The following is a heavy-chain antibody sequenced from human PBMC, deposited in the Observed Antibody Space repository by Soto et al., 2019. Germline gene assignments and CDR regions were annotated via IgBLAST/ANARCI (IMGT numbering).Heavy chain of an antibody. D-gene: IGHD2-8*01. J-gene: IGHJ3*02. CDR3: ARARYCTNGVCYLAPSAIDI. V-gene: IGHV4-31*03. Sequence: SETLSLTCTVSGGSISSGGYYWSWIRQHPGKGLEWIGYIYYSGSTYYNPSLKSRVTISVDTSKNQFSLKLSSVTAADTAVYYCARARYCTNGVCYLAPSAIDIWGQGTMVTVSS. CDR1: GGSISSGGYY. CDR2: IYYSGST.